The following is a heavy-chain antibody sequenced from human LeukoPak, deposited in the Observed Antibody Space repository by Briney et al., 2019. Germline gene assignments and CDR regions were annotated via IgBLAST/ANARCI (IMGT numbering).Heavy chain of an antibody. J-gene: IGHJ4*02. D-gene: IGHD5-18*01. V-gene: IGHV4-34*01. CDR3: ARRGAAIGIR. CDR1: GGSFSGYY. Sequence: SETLSLTCAVYGGSFSGYYWSWIRQPPGKGQEWIGEINHSGSTNYNPSLKSRVTISVDTSKNQFSLKLSSVTAADTAVYYCARRGAAIGIRWGQGTLVTVSS. CDR2: INHSGST.